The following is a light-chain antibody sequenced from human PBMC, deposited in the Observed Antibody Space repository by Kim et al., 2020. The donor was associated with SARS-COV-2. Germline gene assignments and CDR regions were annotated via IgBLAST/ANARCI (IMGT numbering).Light chain of an antibody. Sequence: ATIICKSSQSVLYSSNNKNYLAWYQQKPGQPPKLLIYWASTRESGVPDRFSGSGSGTDFTLTISSLQAEDVAVYFCQQYYTTPLAFGGGTKVDIK. CDR3: QQYYTTPLA. V-gene: IGKV4-1*01. CDR1: QSVLYSSNNKNY. CDR2: WAS. J-gene: IGKJ4*01.